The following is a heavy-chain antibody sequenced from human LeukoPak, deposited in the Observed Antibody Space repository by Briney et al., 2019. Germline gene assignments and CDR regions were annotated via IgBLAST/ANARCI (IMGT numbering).Heavy chain of an antibody. CDR2: INHSGST. J-gene: IGHJ4*02. CDR3: ARGDGSGSYLDYFDY. CDR1: GGSFSGYY. Sequence: SETLSLTCAVYGGSFSGYYWSWIRQPPGKGLEWIGEINHSGSTNYNPSLKSRVTISVDTSKNQFSLKLSSVTAADTAVYYCARGDGSGSYLDYFDYWGQGTLVTDSS. D-gene: IGHD3-10*01. V-gene: IGHV4-34*01.